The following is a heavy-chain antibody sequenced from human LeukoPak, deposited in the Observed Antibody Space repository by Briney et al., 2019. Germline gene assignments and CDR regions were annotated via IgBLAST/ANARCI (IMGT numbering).Heavy chain of an antibody. Sequence: GASVTVSCKTSGYTFTNHPMHWMRQAPGQRLEWMGWINTDNGNTKYSQKFQGRVAFARDTSASTAYMELNSLTSEDTSVYYCAPLTGAYFDYWGQGTLVTVSS. CDR3: APLTGAYFDY. CDR1: GYTFTNHP. V-gene: IGHV1-3*04. CDR2: INTDNGNT. J-gene: IGHJ4*02.